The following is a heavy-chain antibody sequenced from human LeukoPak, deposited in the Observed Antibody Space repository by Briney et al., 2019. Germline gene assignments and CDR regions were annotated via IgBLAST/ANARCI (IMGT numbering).Heavy chain of an antibody. Sequence: ASVKVSCKASGGTFSSYAISWVRQAPGQGLEWMGRIIPIFGTANYAQKFLGRVTITTDESTSTAYMELSSLRSEDTAVYYCARESSGWYGDGDWGQGTLVTVSS. CDR1: GGTFSSYA. D-gene: IGHD6-19*01. V-gene: IGHV1-69*05. CDR2: IIPIFGTA. CDR3: ARESSGWYGDGD. J-gene: IGHJ1*01.